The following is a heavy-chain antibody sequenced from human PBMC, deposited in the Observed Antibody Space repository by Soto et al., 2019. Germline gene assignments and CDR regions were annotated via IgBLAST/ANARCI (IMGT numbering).Heavy chain of an antibody. CDR2: ITDNGKYK. Sequence: PGGSLRLSCAASGFTFSSFTMNWVRQAPGKGLEWVAVITDNGKYKYYADSVKGRFTISRDNSKNTLYLQMNSLRAEDTAVYYCAKDGTNTREMATINEGYYFDYWGQGTLVTVSS. CDR3: AKDGTNTREMATINEGYYFDY. D-gene: IGHD5-12*01. V-gene: IGHV3-30*04. CDR1: GFTFSSFT. J-gene: IGHJ4*02.